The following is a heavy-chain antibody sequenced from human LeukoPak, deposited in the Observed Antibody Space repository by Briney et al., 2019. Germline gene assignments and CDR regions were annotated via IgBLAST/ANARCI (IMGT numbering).Heavy chain of an antibody. D-gene: IGHD6-13*01. CDR1: GFTFSSYW. CDR3: GRDLVNSSGWYEGSWFAP. V-gene: IGHV3-7*01. Sequence: GGSLRLSCAASGFTFSSYWMSWVRQAPGKGLEWVANIKQDGSEKYYVDSVKGRFTISRDNAKNSLYLQMNSLRAEDTAVYYCGRDLVNSSGWYEGSWFAPWGKGTWSPSPQ. CDR2: IKQDGSEK. J-gene: IGHJ5*02.